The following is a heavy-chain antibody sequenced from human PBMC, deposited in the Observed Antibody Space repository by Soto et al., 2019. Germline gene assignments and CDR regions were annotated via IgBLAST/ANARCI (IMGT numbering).Heavy chain of an antibody. Sequence: QVQLVQSGAEVKKPGSSVKVSCKASGGTFSSYAISWVRQAPGQGLEWMGGIIPIFGTANYAQKFQGRVTITADESTSTAYMELSSLRSEDTAVYYCARCIAAAAYYYYYGMDVWGQGPTVTVSS. CDR2: IIPIFGTA. D-gene: IGHD6-13*01. J-gene: IGHJ6*02. CDR1: GGTFSSYA. CDR3: ARCIAAAAYYYYYGMDV. V-gene: IGHV1-69*12.